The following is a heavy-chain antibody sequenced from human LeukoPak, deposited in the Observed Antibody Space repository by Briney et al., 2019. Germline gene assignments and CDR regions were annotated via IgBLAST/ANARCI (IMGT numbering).Heavy chain of an antibody. CDR1: GDSLSSYY. D-gene: IGHD5-24*01. Sequence: SETLSLTCTVSGDSLSSYYWSWIRQPPGRGLEWIGYIYYTGNTNYNPSLKSRVTISVDTSKNQFSLKLSSVTAADTAVYYCARGWLQRGYFDYWGQGTLVTVSS. J-gene: IGHJ4*02. CDR3: ARGWLQRGYFDY. V-gene: IGHV4-59*01. CDR2: IYYTGNT.